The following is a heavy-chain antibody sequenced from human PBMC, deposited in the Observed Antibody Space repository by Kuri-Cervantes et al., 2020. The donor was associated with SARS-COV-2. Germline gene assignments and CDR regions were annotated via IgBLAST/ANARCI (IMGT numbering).Heavy chain of an antibody. CDR3: ARDDVFLKALDI. CDR1: GGSISSSSYY. D-gene: IGHD2-21*01. CDR2: IYYSGST. Sequence: SETLSLTCTVSGGSISSSSYYWGWIRQPPGKGLEWIGSIYYSGSTYYNPSLKSRVTISVDTSKNQFSLKLSSVTAADTAVYYCARDDVFLKALDIWGQGTRVTVSS. J-gene: IGHJ3*02. V-gene: IGHV4-39*07.